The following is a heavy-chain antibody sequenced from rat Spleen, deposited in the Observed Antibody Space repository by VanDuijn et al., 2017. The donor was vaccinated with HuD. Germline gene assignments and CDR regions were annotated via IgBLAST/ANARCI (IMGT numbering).Heavy chain of an antibody. Sequence: EVQLVESDGGLVQPGRSLKLSCAASGFTFSDFFMAWVRQAPTRGLEWVATISYDGSSTYYRDSVKGRFTISRDDVKNTLYLQMNSLRSEDTATYYCARISPYYYVMDAWGQGASVTVSS. J-gene: IGHJ4*01. CDR1: GFTFSDFF. CDR2: ISYDGSST. CDR3: ARISPYYYVMDA. D-gene: IGHD3-1*01. V-gene: IGHV5-29*01.